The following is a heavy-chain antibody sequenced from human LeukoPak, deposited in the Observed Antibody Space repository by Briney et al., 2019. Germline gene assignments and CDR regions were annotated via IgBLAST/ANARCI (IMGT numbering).Heavy chain of an antibody. V-gene: IGHV4-31*03. CDR3: ARSRIQLWNSPFDY. Sequence: KPSQTLSLTCTVSGGSISSGGYYWSWIRQHPGKGLEWIGYIYYSGSTYYNPSLKNRVTISVDTSKNQFSLKLSSVTAADTGVYYCARSRIQLWNSPFDYWGQGTLVTASS. CDR1: GGSISSGGYY. CDR2: IYYSGST. J-gene: IGHJ4*02. D-gene: IGHD5-18*01.